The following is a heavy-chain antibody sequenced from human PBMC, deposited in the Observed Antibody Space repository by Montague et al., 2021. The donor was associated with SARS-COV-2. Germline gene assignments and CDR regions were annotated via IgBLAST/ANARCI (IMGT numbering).Heavy chain of an antibody. J-gene: IGHJ5*02. Sequence: SETLSLTCAVSGASVSSINWWSWVRQPPGRGLEWIAEIHHTGITNFNPSLRSRVTISVDSSKNQFSLKLNSVTAADTAIYYRARHMGHVLVSVTGANWFDPWGQGTLVTVSS. D-gene: IGHD5/OR15-5a*01. CDR1: GASVSSINW. CDR2: IHHTGIT. CDR3: ARHMGHVLVSVTGANWFDP. V-gene: IGHV4-4*02.